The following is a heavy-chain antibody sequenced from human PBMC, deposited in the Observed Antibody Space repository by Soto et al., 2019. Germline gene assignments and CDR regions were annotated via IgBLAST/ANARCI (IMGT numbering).Heavy chain of an antibody. CDR1: GGSISSGGYY. CDR3: ARTSRGIAARPAIDY. CDR2: IYYSGST. J-gene: IGHJ4*02. Sequence: QVQLQESGPGLVKPSQTLSLTCTVSGGSISSGGYYWSWIRQHPGKVLEWIGYIYYSGSTYYNPSLKSRVTISVDTSKIQFSLKLSSVTAADTAVYYCARTSRGIAARPAIDYWGQGTLVTVSS. D-gene: IGHD6-6*01. V-gene: IGHV4-31*03.